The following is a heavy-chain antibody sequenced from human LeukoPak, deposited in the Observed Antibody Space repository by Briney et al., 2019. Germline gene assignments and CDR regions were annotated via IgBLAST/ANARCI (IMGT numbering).Heavy chain of an antibody. CDR2: ISAYNGNT. CDR3: ARFMITFGGGFAKFDY. D-gene: IGHD3-16*01. V-gene: IGHV1-18*01. CDR1: GYTFTSYG. J-gene: IGHJ4*02. Sequence: GASVKVSCKASGYTFTSYGISWVRQAPGQGLEWMGWISAYNGNTNYAQKLQGRVTMTTDTSTSTAYMELRSLRSDDTAVYYCARFMITFGGGFAKFDYWGQGTLVTVSS.